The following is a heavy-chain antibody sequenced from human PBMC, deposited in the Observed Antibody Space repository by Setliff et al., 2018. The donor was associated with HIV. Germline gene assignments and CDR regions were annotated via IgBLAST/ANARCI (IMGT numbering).Heavy chain of an antibody. V-gene: IGHV3-30*05. Sequence: PGGSLRLSCAASGFIFSKSCMSWVRQAPGKGLEWVSVISYDGSRTHYADSVKGRFTISRDNSKNTLDLQMISLRIEDTALYYCAKVTSTGRWNSDLDSWGQGTLVTVSS. CDR3: AKVTSTGRWNSDLDS. CDR2: ISYDGSRT. CDR1: GFIFSKSC. J-gene: IGHJ4*02. D-gene: IGHD1-26*01.